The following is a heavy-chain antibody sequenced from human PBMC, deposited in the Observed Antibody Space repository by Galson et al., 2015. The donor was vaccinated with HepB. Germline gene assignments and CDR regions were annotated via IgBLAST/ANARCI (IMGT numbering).Heavy chain of an antibody. J-gene: IGHJ2*01. CDR2: INPSGGST. D-gene: IGHD2-21*02. CDR1: GYTFTSYY. CDR3: ARSAESVYCGGDCPFGYFDL. Sequence: SVKVSCKASGYTFTSYYMHWVRQAPGQGLEWMGIINPSGGSTSYAQKFQGRVTMTRDTSTSTVYMELSSLRSEDTAVYYCARSAESVYCGGDCPFGYFDLWGRGTLVTVSS. V-gene: IGHV1-46*01.